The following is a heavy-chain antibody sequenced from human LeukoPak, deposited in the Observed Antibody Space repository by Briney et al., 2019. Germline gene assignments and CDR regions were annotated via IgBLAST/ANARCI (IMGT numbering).Heavy chain of an antibody. Sequence: SVKVSCEASGGTFSSYAISWVRQAPGQGLEWMGGIIPIFGTANYAQKFQGRVTITADESTSTAYMELSSLRSEDTAVYYCARVDRTGTTLYYWGQGTLVTVSS. CDR3: ARVDRTGTTLYY. V-gene: IGHV1-69*13. CDR2: IIPIFGTA. CDR1: GGTFSSYA. J-gene: IGHJ4*02. D-gene: IGHD1-7*01.